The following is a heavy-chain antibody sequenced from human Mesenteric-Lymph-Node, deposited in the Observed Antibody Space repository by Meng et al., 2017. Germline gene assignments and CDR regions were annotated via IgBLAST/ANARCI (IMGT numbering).Heavy chain of an antibody. CDR1: GYTLSSDG. J-gene: IGHJ4*02. Sequence: QGQLGQSGAEVKKPGASVKVSCTASGYTLSSDGFSWVRQAPGQGLEWMGWINRYNGNTDYAQKFQGRVTMTTDTSTSTAYMELRSLKSDDTAVYYCANRGNPYLDCWGQGTLVTVSS. CDR3: ANRGNPYLDC. V-gene: IGHV1-18*01. CDR2: INRYNGNT.